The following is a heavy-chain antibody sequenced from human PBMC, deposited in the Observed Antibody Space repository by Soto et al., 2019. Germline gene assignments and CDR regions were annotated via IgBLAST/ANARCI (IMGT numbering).Heavy chain of an antibody. CDR3: ARGRCSSTSCYYIFRNYYYYGMDV. Sequence: PSETLSLTCAVYGGSFSVYYWSWIRHPPGKGLEWIGEINHSGSTNYNPSLKSRVTISVDTSKNQFSLKLSSVTAADTAVYYCARGRCSSTSCYYIFRNYYYYGMDVWGQGTTVTVSS. D-gene: IGHD2-2*01. CDR1: GGSFSVYY. J-gene: IGHJ6*02. CDR2: INHSGST. V-gene: IGHV4-34*01.